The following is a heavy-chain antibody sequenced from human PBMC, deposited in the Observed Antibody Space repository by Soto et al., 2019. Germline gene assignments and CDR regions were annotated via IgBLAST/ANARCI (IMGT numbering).Heavy chain of an antibody. Sequence: GASVKVSCKASGYTFTDYYMHWVRQAPGQGLEWMGWINPNGGGTNYAQKFQGRVTMTRDTSISTAYMELNRLRSDDTAVYYCARDQSPSSGWPGMDVWGQGTTVTVSS. V-gene: IGHV1-2*02. D-gene: IGHD6-19*01. CDR1: GYTFTDYY. J-gene: IGHJ6*02. CDR2: INPNGGGT. CDR3: ARDQSPSSGWPGMDV.